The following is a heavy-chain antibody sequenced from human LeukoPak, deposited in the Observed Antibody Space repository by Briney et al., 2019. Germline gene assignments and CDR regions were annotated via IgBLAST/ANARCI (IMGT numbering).Heavy chain of an antibody. D-gene: IGHD4-23*01. Sequence: SVKVSCKASVGTFSSYAISWVRQAPGQGLEWMGGIIPIFGTANYAQKFQGRVTIATDESTSTAYMELSSLRSEDTAVYYCAKGGYGGNTLGYFQHWGQGTLVTVSS. CDR1: VGTFSSYA. J-gene: IGHJ1*01. CDR3: AKGGYGGNTLGYFQH. V-gene: IGHV1-69*05. CDR2: IIPIFGTA.